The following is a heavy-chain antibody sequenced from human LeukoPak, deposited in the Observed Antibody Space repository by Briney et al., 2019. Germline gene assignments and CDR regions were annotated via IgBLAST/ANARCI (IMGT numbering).Heavy chain of an antibody. CDR1: GGSFSGYY. J-gene: IGHJ4*02. V-gene: IGHV4-34*01. Sequence: PSETLSLTCAVYGGSFSGYYWSWIRQPPGKGLEWIGEINHSGSTNYNPSLKSRVTISVDTSKNQFSLKLSSVTAADTAVYYCARELGYSGSYVGYLDYWGQGTLVTVSS. D-gene: IGHD1-26*01. CDR3: ARELGYSGSYVGYLDY. CDR2: INHSGST.